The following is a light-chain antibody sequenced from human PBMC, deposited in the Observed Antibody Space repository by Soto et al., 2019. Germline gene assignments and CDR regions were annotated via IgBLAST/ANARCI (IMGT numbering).Light chain of an antibody. J-gene: IGKJ1*01. CDR2: DAS. V-gene: IGKV3-11*01. CDR3: QHYNTWPWT. CDR1: QSVSSY. Sequence: EIVFTQSPATLSLSPGERATLSCRASQSVSSYLAWYQQKPGQAPRLLIYDASNRATGIPARFSGSGSGTDFTLTISRLEPEDFAVYYCQHYNTWPWTFGQGTTGDIK.